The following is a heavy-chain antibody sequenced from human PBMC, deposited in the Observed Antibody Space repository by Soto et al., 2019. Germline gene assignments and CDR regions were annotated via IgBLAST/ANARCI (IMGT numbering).Heavy chain of an antibody. CDR3: ARDRQYSHFWSGYQYEGPDGMDV. Sequence: QVQLQQWGAGLLKPSETLSLTCAAYGGSFSNYYWTWMRQAPGKGLEWIGEINHSGGTNYNSSLKSRVNISLDTSKNQFSLILYSVTAADTAVYYCARDRQYSHFWSGYQYEGPDGMDVWGQGSTVTVSS. CDR2: INHSGGT. V-gene: IGHV4-34*02. D-gene: IGHD3-3*02. J-gene: IGHJ6*02. CDR1: GGSFSNYY.